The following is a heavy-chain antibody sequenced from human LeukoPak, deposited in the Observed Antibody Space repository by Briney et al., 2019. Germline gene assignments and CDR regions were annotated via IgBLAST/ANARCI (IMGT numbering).Heavy chain of an antibody. CDR3: AKMIRYCTNGVCPFDY. D-gene: IGHD2-8*01. CDR2: INSDASST. J-gene: IGHJ4*02. V-gene: IGHV3-74*01. Sequence: GGSLRLSCTASGFTFSSSWMHWVRQAPGKGLVWVSRINSDASSTSYADSVKGRFTISRDNSKNTLYLQMNSLRAEDTAVYYCAKMIRYCTNGVCPFDYWGQGTLVTVSS. CDR1: GFTFSSSW.